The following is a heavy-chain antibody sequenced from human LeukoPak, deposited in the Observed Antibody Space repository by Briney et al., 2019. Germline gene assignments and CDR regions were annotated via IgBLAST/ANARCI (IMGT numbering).Heavy chain of an antibody. D-gene: IGHD6-19*01. CDR1: GYIFTSYW. Sequence: GGSLQISCQGSGYIFTSYWIGWGRQLPGKGLEWMGIIYPGDSDTRYSPSFQGQVTISADKSISTAYLQWSSLKASDTAMYYCARHYSGWYYFDYWGQGTLVTVSS. V-gene: IGHV5-51*01. CDR2: IYPGDSDT. CDR3: ARHYSGWYYFDY. J-gene: IGHJ4*02.